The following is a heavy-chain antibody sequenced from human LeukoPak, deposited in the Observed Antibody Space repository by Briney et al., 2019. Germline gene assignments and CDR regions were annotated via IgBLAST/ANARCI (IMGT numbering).Heavy chain of an antibody. D-gene: IGHD4/OR15-4a*01. J-gene: IGHJ4*02. CDR1: GFTFSIYT. V-gene: IGHV3-21*01. CDR2: ITSXXXXX. Sequence: GGSLRLSCVASGFTFSIYTMSWVRQAPGKGLEWVSSITSXXXXXXXXXXXXXXXTIXXDNAKNSLYLEMNGLRDEDTAVYYCARDLAWGAYWGQGTLVTVSS. CDR3: ARDLAWGAY.